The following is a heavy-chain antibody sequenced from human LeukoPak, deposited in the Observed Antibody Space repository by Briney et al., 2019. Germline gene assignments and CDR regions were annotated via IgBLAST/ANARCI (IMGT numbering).Heavy chain of an antibody. V-gene: IGHV7-4-1*02. J-gene: IGHJ6*02. D-gene: IGHD3-16*01. CDR2: INTNTGNP. CDR1: GYTFTSYD. Sequence: ASVKVSCKASGYTFTSYDINWVRQAPGQGLEWMGWINTNTGNPTYAQGFTGRFVFSLDTSVSTAYLQISSLKAEDTAVYYCARVELRYGMDVWGQGTTVTVSS. CDR3: ARVELRYGMDV.